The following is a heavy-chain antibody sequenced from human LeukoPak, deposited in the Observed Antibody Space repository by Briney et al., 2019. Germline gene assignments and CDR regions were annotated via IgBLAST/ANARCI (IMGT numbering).Heavy chain of an antibody. CDR1: GFTFSSYA. J-gene: IGHJ6*03. V-gene: IGHV3-30*04. CDR2: ISYDGSNK. CDR3: ARELPGCSTGSCYHEPRHYYYYYMDV. Sequence: GGSLRLSCAASGFTFSSYAMHWVRQAPGEGLEWVAVISYDGSNKYYADSVKGRFTISRDNSKNTLYLQMNSLRAEDTAVYYCARELPGCSTGSCYHEPRHYYYYYMDVWGKGTTVTISS. D-gene: IGHD2-2*01.